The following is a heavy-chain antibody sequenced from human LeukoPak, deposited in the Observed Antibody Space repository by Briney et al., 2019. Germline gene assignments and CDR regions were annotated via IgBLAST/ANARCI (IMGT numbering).Heavy chain of an antibody. D-gene: IGHD2-15*01. CDR2: ISYDGSNK. J-gene: IGHJ4*02. Sequence: PGGSLRLSCAASGFTFSSYGMHWVRQAPGKGLEWVAVISYDGSNKYYADSVKGRFTISRDNSKSTLYLQMNSLRAEDTAVYYCAKDGGYCSGGSCYETYYFDYWGQGTLVTVSS. CDR1: GFTFSSYG. V-gene: IGHV3-30*18. CDR3: AKDGGYCSGGSCYETYYFDY.